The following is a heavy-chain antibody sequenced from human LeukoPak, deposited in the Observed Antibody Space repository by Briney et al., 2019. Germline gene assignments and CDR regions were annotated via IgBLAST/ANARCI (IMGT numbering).Heavy chain of an antibody. CDR1: GGSLSSYY. D-gene: IGHD3-16*01. CDR2: LYYGGST. J-gene: IGHJ4*02. V-gene: IGHV4-59*12. Sequence: SETLSLTCTVSGGSLSSYYWSWMRQSPGKGLEWVGSLYYGGSTNYSPSLKSRVTMSVDTSKNQFSLKLSSVTAADTAVYYCARGGGSFDYWGQGTLVTVSS. CDR3: ARGGGSFDY.